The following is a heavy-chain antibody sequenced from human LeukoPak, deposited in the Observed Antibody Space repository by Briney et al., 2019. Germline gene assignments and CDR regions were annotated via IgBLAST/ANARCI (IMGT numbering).Heavy chain of an antibody. CDR1: EYSFTGYF. J-gene: IGHJ4*02. Sequence: ASVKVSCKASEYSFTGYFMHWVRQAPGQGLEWMGWINPDSGGTKYAQKFQGRVTMARDTSTSTAYMELSGLTSDDTAVYYRARFAVVITNDYWGQGTLVTVSS. V-gene: IGHV1-2*02. D-gene: IGHD3-10*01. CDR2: INPDSGGT. CDR3: ARFAVVITNDY.